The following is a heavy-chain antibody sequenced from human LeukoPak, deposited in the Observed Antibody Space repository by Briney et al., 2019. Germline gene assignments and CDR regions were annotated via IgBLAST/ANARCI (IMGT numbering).Heavy chain of an antibody. CDR2: ISSSSSYI. CDR3: ARDHGPRSGYDFWSGYYRYYGMDV. J-gene: IGHJ6*02. Sequence: GGSLRLSCAASGFTVSSNYMSWVRQAPGKGLEWVSSISSSSSYIYYADSVKGRFTISRDNAKNSLYLQMNSLRAEDTAVYYCARDHGPRSGYDFWSGYYRYYGMDVWGQGTTVTVSS. CDR1: GFTVSSNY. D-gene: IGHD3-3*01. V-gene: IGHV3-21*01.